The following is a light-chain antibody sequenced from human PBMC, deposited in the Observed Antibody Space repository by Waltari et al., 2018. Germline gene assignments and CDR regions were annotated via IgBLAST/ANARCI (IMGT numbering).Light chain of an antibody. Sequence: EIVLTQSPGTLSLSPGERPTLSCRASQSLRIYLAWYQQKPGQAPRLLIYHASTRATGIPERFSCRGSGTDFRLNISRLEPEDFSVYYCQHYGGLPVTFGQGTKVEIK. J-gene: IGKJ1*01. CDR3: QHYGGLPVT. CDR2: HAS. CDR1: QSLRIY. V-gene: IGKV3-20*01.